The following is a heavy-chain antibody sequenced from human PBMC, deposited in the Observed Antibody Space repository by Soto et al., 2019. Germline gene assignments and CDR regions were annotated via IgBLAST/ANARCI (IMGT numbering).Heavy chain of an antibody. CDR2: ISYDGSNK. CDR1: GFTFSSYG. Sequence: GGSLRLSCAASGFTFSSYGMHWVRQAPGKGLEWVAVISYDGSNKYYADSVKGRFTISRDNSKNTLYLQMNSLRAEDTAVYYCAKDFIGEQQLVTSPDQPDPQNYYYYGMDVWGQGTTVTVSS. V-gene: IGHV3-30*18. D-gene: IGHD6-13*01. CDR3: AKDFIGEQQLVTSPDQPDPQNYYYYGMDV. J-gene: IGHJ6*02.